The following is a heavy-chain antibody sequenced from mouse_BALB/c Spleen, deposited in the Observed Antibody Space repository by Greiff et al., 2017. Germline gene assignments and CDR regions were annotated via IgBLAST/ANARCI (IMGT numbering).Heavy chain of an antibody. CDR2: IHYSGST. J-gene: IGHJ4*01. CDR1: GYSITSGYS. Sequence: EVQLQESGPDLVKPSQSLSLTCTVTGYSITSGYSWPWIRQFPGNKLEWMGYIHYSGSTNYNPSLKSRISITRDTSKNQFFPQLNSVTTEDTATYYCARSNYYRYDGYAMDYWGQGTSVTVSS. CDR3: ARSNYYRYDGYAMDY. V-gene: IGHV3-1*02. D-gene: IGHD2-14*01.